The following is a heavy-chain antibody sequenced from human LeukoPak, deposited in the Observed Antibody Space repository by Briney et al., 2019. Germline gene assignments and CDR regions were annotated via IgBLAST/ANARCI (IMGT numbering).Heavy chain of an antibody. D-gene: IGHD3-22*01. CDR3: AGDSSGYDAFDI. V-gene: IGHV4-4*02. CDR1: GGSISSSNW. CDR2: IYHSGST. Sequence: SGTLSLTCAVSGGSISSSNWWGWVRQPPGKGLEWIGEIYHSGSTNYNPSLKSRVTISVDKSKNQFSLKLSSVTAADTAVYYCAGDSSGYDAFDIWGQGTMVTVSS. J-gene: IGHJ3*02.